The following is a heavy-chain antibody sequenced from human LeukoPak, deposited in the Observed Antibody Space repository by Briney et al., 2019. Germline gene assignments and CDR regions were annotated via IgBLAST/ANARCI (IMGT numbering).Heavy chain of an antibody. Sequence: GGSLRLSCAASGFTFSSYSMNWVRQAPGKGLEWVSSISSSSSYIYYADSVKGRFTISRDNAKNSLYLQINSLRAEDTAVYYCARWLENYYYYYGMDVWGQGTTVTVSS. CDR1: GFTFSSYS. V-gene: IGHV3-21*01. D-gene: IGHD6-19*01. CDR3: ARWLENYYYYYGMDV. J-gene: IGHJ6*02. CDR2: ISSSSSYI.